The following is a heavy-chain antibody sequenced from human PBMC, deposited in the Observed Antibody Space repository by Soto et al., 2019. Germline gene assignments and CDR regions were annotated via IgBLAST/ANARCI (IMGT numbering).Heavy chain of an antibody. CDR2: ISGNSVST. CDR1: GFTVRNYA. J-gene: IGHJ4*02. V-gene: IGHV3-23*01. Sequence: VQLLESGGGLVQPGGSLRLSCAASGFTVRNYAMSWVRQAPGRGLEWVSTISGNSVSTYYADSVKGRFTISRDNSKNTLYLQMNSLRAEDTAVYYCAKQVAAPTGHFDYWGQGTLVTGSS. D-gene: IGHD2-15*01. CDR3: AKQVAAPTGHFDY.